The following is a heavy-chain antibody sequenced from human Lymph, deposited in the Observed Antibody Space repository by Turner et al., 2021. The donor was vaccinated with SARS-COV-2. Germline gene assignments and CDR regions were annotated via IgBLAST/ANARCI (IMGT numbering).Heavy chain of an antibody. CDR3: AKGVRGAMIVVVIPYFDY. CDR2: ISGSGGDT. V-gene: IGHV3-23*01. CDR1: GFPFSSYA. J-gene: IGHJ4*02. D-gene: IGHD3-22*01. Sequence: EVQLLESGGGLVQPGGSLRPSCAASGFPFSSYAMSWVRQAPGKGLEWVSAISGSGGDTYYADSVKGRFTISRDNSKNTLYLQMNSLRAEDTAVYYCAKGVRGAMIVVVIPYFDYWGQGTLVTVSS.